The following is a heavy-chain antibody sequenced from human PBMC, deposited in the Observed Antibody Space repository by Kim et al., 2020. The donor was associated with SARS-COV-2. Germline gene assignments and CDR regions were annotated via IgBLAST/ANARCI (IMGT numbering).Heavy chain of an antibody. Sequence: GGSLRLSCVASGFTFSSDWMHWVRQAPGKGLVWVSRINGDGSSTNYADSVKGRFTISRDNAKNTLYLQMNSLRAEDTAVYYCARRRYTINWYYFDYWGQGTLVTVSS. CDR1: GFTFSSDW. D-gene: IGHD6-13*01. V-gene: IGHV3-74*01. J-gene: IGHJ4*02. CDR3: ARRRYTINWYYFDY. CDR2: INGDGSST.